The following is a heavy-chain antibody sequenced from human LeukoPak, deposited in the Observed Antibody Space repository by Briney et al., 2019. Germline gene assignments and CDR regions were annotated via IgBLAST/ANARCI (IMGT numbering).Heavy chain of an antibody. J-gene: IGHJ4*02. CDR2: ISYDGSNK. V-gene: IGHV3-30-3*01. Sequence: PGGSLRLSCAASGFTFSSYAMHWVRQAPGKGLEWVAVISYDGSNKYYADSVKGRFTISRDNSKNTLYLQMNSLRAEDTAVYYCAHPDAPSPIAVAVTTYSAFDYWGQGTLVTVSS. CDR3: AHPDAPSPIAVAVTTYSAFDY. D-gene: IGHD6-19*01. CDR1: GFTFSSYA.